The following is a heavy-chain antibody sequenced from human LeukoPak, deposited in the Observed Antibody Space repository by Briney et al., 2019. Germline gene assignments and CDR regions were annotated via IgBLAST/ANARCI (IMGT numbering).Heavy chain of an antibody. V-gene: IGHV4-59*01. CDR1: GGSISSYY. CDR3: ARAEGQTFDY. Sequence: SETLSLTCTVSGGSISSYYWSWIRQPPGKGLEWIGYIYYSGSTNYNPSLTSRVTISVDTSKNQFSLKLSSVTAADTAVYYCARAEGQTFDYWGQGTLVTVSS. J-gene: IGHJ4*02. CDR2: IYYSGST.